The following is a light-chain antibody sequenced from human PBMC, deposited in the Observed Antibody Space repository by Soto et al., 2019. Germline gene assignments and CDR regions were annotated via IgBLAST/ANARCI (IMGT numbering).Light chain of an antibody. CDR1: TGAVTSGYS. J-gene: IGLJ1*01. V-gene: IGLV7-43*01. CDR2: STS. CDR3: RVYYGGEDV. Sequence: QAVVTQEPSLTVSPGDTVTLTCASTTGAVTSGYSPNWFQQKPGQPPRALIYSTSKKHSWTPARFSGSLLGGKAALTLSGVQPGEEAEYYCRVYYGGEDVFGTGTKLTVL.